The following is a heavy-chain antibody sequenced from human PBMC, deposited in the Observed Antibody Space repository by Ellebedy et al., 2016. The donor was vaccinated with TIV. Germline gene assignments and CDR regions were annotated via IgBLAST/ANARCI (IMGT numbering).Heavy chain of an antibody. CDR1: GGSISSYY. D-gene: IGHD3-10*01. V-gene: IGHV4-4*07. CDR2: IYTSGST. Sequence: SETLSLXXTVSGGSISSYYWSWIRQPAGKGLEWIGRIYTSGSTNYNPSLKSRVTMSVDTSKNQFSLKLSSVTAADTAVYYCARDRQYYYGSGSYFYWFDPWGQGTLVTVSS. CDR3: ARDRQYYYGSGSYFYWFDP. J-gene: IGHJ5*02.